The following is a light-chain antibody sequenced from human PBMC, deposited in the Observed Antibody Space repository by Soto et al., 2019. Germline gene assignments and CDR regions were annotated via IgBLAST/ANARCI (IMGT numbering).Light chain of an antibody. J-gene: IGKJ4*01. CDR1: QSIRSH. Sequence: VMTQSPVTLSVSPGERATPSCRASQSIRSHLAWYQQRPGQAPSLLIFGASTRATGVPARFSGSESGTEFTLTINSLQSEDVAVYFCQQYNDWPRTFGGGTKVDIK. CDR2: GAS. CDR3: QQYNDWPRT. V-gene: IGKV3-15*01.